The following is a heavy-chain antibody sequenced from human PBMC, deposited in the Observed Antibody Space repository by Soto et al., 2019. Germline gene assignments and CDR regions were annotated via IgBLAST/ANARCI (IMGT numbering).Heavy chain of an antibody. J-gene: IGHJ6*02. Sequence: EVQLVESGGGLVKPGGSLRLSCAASGFTFSSYSMNWVCQAPGKGLEWVSSISSSSSYIYYADSVKGRFTISRDNAKNSLYLQMNSLRAEDTAVYYCASHYGDYYYYGMDVWGQGTTVTVSS. CDR2: ISSSSSYI. CDR3: ASHYGDYYYYGMDV. D-gene: IGHD4-17*01. V-gene: IGHV3-21*01. CDR1: GFTFSSYS.